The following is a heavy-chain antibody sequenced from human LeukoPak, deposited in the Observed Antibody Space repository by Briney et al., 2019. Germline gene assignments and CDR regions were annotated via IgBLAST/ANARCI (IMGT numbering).Heavy chain of an antibody. J-gene: IGHJ4*02. CDR3: ARLYCGGDCYDYFDY. V-gene: IGHV4-34*01. D-gene: IGHD2-21*01. Sequence: PSETLSLTCAVYGGSFSGYYWSRIRQPPGKGLEWIGEINHSGSTSYNPSLKSRVTISVDTSKNQFSLKLSSVTAADTAVYYCARLYCGGDCYDYFDYWGQGTLVTVSS. CDR1: GGSFSGYY. CDR2: INHSGST.